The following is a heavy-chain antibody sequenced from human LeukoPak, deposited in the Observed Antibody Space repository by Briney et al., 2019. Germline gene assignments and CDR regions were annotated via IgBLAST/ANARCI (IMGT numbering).Heavy chain of an antibody. J-gene: IGHJ6*04. CDR2: ISSSSSYI. CDR3: ARESSYYYGMDV. V-gene: IGHV3-21*01. CDR1: GFTFSSYS. D-gene: IGHD2-2*01. Sequence: GGSLRLSCAVSGFTFSSYSMNWVRQAPGKGLEWVSSISSSSSYIYYADSVKGRFTISRDNAKNSLYLQMNSLRAEDTAVYYCARESSYYYGMDVWGKGTTVTVSS.